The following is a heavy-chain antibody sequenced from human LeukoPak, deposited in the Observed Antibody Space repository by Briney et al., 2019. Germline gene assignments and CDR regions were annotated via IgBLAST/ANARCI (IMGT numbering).Heavy chain of an antibody. CDR1: GYTFTGYY. CDR3: ARDVDSSSWYAFDP. Sequence: GASVKVSCKASGYTFTGYYMHWVRQAPGQGLEWMGWINPNSGGTNYAQKFQGRVTMTRDTSISTAYMELSRLRSDDTAVYYCARDVDSSSWYAFDPWGHGTLVTVSS. V-gene: IGHV1-2*02. CDR2: INPNSGGT. J-gene: IGHJ5*02. D-gene: IGHD6-13*01.